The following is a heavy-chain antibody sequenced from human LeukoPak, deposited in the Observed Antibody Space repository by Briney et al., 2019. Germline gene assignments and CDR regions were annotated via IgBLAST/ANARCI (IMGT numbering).Heavy chain of an antibody. D-gene: IGHD3-22*01. J-gene: IGHJ4*02. Sequence: SETLSLTCTVSGGSFSTNYWSWVRQPPGKGLEWIGYMSYRGGANYNPSLKSRVTISEDTSKNQFSLKLNSVTAADTAVYYCATGGDTSGYFYYFDSWGQGTLVTVSS. V-gene: IGHV4-59*01. CDR2: MSYRGGA. CDR3: ATGGDTSGYFYYFDS. CDR1: GGSFSTNY.